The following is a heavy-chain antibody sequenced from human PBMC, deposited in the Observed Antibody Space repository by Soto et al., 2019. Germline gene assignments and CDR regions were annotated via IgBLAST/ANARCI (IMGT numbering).Heavy chain of an antibody. CDR3: ARGPLRLDSSGSFDY. CDR2: MNPNSGNT. CDR1: GYTFTSYD. V-gene: IGHV1-8*01. J-gene: IGHJ4*02. D-gene: IGHD6-19*01. Sequence: ASVKDSCKASGYTFTSYDINWVRQDTGQGLEWMGWMNPNSGNTGYAQKFQGRVNMTRNTSISTAYMELSSLRSEHTAVYYCARGPLRLDSSGSFDYWGKGTLVNVSS.